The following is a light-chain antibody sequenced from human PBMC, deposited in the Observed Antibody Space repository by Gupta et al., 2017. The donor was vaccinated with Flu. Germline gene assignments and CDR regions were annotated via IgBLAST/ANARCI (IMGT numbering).Light chain of an antibody. Sequence: EIVLTQSPDTLSLSPGERATLSCRASQSVRSSYLAWYQQKPGQAPRLLMYGASNRAIGIPDRFSGSGSGTDFTLTISRLEPEDFAVYYCQQYCSSRYSFGQGTKMEI. V-gene: IGKV3-20*01. CDR1: QSVRSSY. J-gene: IGKJ2*03. CDR3: QQYCSSRYS. CDR2: GAS.